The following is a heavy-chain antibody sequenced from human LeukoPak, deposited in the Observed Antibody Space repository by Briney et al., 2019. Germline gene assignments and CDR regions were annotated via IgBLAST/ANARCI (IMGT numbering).Heavy chain of an antibody. Sequence: SETLSLTCTVSGGSISSGDYYWSWIRQPPGKGLEWLGYIYYSGSSNYNPSLKSRVTMSADTSKNQFSLKLSSVTAADTAVYYCARDSGHRDYYGMDVWGQGTTVTVSS. J-gene: IGHJ6*02. CDR2: IYYSGSS. V-gene: IGHV4-61*08. D-gene: IGHD1-26*01. CDR1: GGSISSGDYY. CDR3: ARDSGHRDYYGMDV.